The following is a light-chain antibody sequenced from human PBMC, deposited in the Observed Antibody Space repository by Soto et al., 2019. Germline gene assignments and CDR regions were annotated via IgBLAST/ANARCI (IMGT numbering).Light chain of an antibody. CDR3: QHYKSYSEA. J-gene: IGKJ1*01. CDR1: QSISDW. CDR2: KAS. Sequence: DIQMPQSPATLSASLGDRVTVTCLASQSISDWLDRYQQKPGNALKILVSKASNFESGSTSRFSGSGSGTEFTLTISSLQPDDFSTYYCQHYKSYSEAFGQGTQV. V-gene: IGKV1-5*03.